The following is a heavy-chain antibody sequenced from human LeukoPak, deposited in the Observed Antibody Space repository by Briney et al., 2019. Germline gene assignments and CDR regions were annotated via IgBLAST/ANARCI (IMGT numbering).Heavy chain of an antibody. Sequence: SETLSLTCSVSGGSINNYYWIWIRQPAGQGLEWIVRVFVTGSTNYNPSVKSRVTLSVDKCKNQFSLKLHSVTAADTAVYYCARYGRGGAEWYFDLWGRGTLVTVSS. CDR3: ARYGRGGAEWYFDL. CDR1: GGSINNYY. CDR2: VFVTGST. D-gene: IGHD3-10*01. V-gene: IGHV4-4*07. J-gene: IGHJ2*01.